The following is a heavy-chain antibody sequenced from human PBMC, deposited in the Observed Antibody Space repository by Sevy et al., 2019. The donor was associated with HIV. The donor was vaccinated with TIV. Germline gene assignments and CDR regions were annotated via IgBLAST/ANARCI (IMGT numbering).Heavy chain of an antibody. Sequence: GGSLRLSCAASGFTFGAYWMAWVRQSPGKGLEWVANLNQDGSEKYPVDSVKGRFTISRDNAKNSLYLQMNSVGVEDTGIYYWAIDAWGSLVNWGRGTMVTVSS. CDR3: AIDAWGSLVN. CDR2: LNQDGSEK. J-gene: IGHJ3*01. D-gene: IGHD7-27*01. V-gene: IGHV3-7*01. CDR1: GFTFGAYW.